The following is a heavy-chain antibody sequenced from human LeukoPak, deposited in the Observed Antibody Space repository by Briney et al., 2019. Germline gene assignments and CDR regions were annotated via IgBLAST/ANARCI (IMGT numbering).Heavy chain of an antibody. CDR2: MNPNSGNT. CDR1: GYTFTSYD. CDR3: ARGKGYGRRFYYYGMDV. D-gene: IGHD5-12*01. V-gene: IGHV1-8*01. J-gene: IGHJ6*02. Sequence: GASVKVSCKASGYTFTSYDINWVRQATGQGLEWMGWMNPNSGNTGYAQKFLGRVTMTRNTSISTAYMELSSLRSEDTAVYYCARGKGYGRRFYYYGMDVWGQGTTVTVSS.